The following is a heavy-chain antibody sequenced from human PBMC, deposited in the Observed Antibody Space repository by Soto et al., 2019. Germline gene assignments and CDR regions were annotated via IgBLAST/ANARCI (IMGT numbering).Heavy chain of an antibody. J-gene: IGHJ4*02. D-gene: IGHD3-3*01. CDR2: ISSSSSYI. CDR3: ARDKFWSGYWGVDEFDY. Sequence: GGSLRLSCAASGFTFSSYSMNWVRQAPGKGLEWVSSISSSSSYIYYADSVKGRFTISRDNAKNSLYLQMNSLRAEDTAVYYCARDKFWSGYWGVDEFDYWGQGTLVTVSS. V-gene: IGHV3-21*01. CDR1: GFTFSSYS.